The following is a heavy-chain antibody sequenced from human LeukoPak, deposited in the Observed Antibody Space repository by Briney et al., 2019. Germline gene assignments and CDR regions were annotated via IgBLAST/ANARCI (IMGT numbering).Heavy chain of an antibody. J-gene: IGHJ3*02. CDR1: GFTFSSYD. D-gene: IGHD1-26*01. CDR2: ISASGGST. Sequence: GGSLRLSCAASGFTFSSYDMSWVRQAPGKGLEWVSSISASGGSTYYADSVKGRFAISRDNSKNTLYLQMNSLRAEDTAVYYCAKHLIVGAPHDAFDIWGQGTMVTVSS. CDR3: AKHLIVGAPHDAFDI. V-gene: IGHV3-23*01.